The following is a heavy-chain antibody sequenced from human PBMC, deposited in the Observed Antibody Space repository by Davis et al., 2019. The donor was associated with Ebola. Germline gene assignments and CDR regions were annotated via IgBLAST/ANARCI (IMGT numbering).Heavy chain of an antibody. CDR2: ISSNGGST. CDR3: AREWGMDV. Sequence: PGGSLRLSCAASGFTFSSYAMHWVRQAPGKGLEYVSAISSNGGSTYYANSVKGRFTISRDNSKNTLYLQMGSLRAEDMAVYYCAREWGMDVWGQGTTVTVSS. J-gene: IGHJ6*02. CDR1: GFTFSSYA. V-gene: IGHV3-64*01.